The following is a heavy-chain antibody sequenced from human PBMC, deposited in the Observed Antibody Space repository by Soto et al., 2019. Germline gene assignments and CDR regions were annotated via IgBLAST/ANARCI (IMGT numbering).Heavy chain of an antibody. CDR2: INHSGST. V-gene: IGHV4-34*01. CDR1: GGSFSGYY. J-gene: IGHJ5*02. Sequence: PSETLSLTCAVYGGSFSGYYWSWIRQPPGKGLEWIGEINHSGSTNYNPSLKSRVTISVDTSKNQLSLKLSSVTAADTAVYYCARVRGYYDFWSGSSNWFDPWGQGTLVTVSS. D-gene: IGHD3-3*01. CDR3: ARVRGYYDFWSGSSNWFDP.